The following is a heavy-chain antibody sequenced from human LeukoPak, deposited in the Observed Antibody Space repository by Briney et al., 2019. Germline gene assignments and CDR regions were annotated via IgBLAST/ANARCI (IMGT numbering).Heavy chain of an antibody. CDR3: AREVAAVVGWFDP. CDR1: GYTFTSYY. CDR2: INPSGGST. J-gene: IGHJ5*02. D-gene: IGHD6-19*01. V-gene: IGHV1-46*01. Sequence: ASVKVSCKASGYTFTSYYMHWVRQAPGQGLEWMGIINPSGGSTSYAQKFQGRVTMTRDTSTSTVYTELSSLRSEDTAVYYCAREVAAVVGWFDPWGQGTLVTVSS.